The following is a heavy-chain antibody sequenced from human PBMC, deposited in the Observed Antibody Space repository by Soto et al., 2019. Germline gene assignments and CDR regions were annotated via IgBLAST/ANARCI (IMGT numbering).Heavy chain of an antibody. D-gene: IGHD3-10*01. J-gene: IGHJ6*02. CDR2: IYHSGST. CDR1: GGSISSSNW. CDR3: ARVMRGLLWFGESVGYYYYGMDV. V-gene: IGHV4-4*02. Sequence: QVQLQESGPGLVKPSGTLSLTCAVSGGSISSSNWWSWVRQPPGKGLEWIGEIYHSGSTNYNPSLKIRFTISVDKSKKQFSLKLSSVTAADTAVYYCARVMRGLLWFGESVGYYYYGMDVWGQGTTVTVSS.